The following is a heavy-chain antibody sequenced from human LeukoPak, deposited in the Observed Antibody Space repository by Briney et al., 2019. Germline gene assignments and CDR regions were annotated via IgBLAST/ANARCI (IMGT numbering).Heavy chain of an antibody. CDR1: GFTFSSYS. V-gene: IGHV3-21*01. J-gene: IGHJ5*02. Sequence: GGSLRLSCAASGFTFSSYSMNWVRQAPGKGLEWVSSISSSSSYIYYGDSVKGRFTISRDNAKSSLYLQMNSLRAEDTAVYYCATKTGYNYGFDHWGQGTLVTVSS. D-gene: IGHD5-18*01. CDR2: ISSSSSYI. CDR3: ATKTGYNYGFDH.